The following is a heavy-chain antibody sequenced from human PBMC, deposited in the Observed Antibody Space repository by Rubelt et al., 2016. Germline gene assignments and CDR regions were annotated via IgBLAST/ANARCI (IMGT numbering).Heavy chain of an antibody. J-gene: IGHJ1*01. Sequence: QVQLQQWGAGLLKPSETLSLTCAVYGGSFSGYYWSWIRQPPGKGLEWIGEINHSGSTNYNPSLKSRVTISVDTSKNQFSLKLSSVTAADTAVYYCARGRVTTWVRYFQHWGQGTLVTVSS. CDR1: GGSFSGYY. CDR2: INHSGST. CDR3: ARGRVTTWVRYFQH. V-gene: IGHV4-34*01. D-gene: IGHD4-17*01.